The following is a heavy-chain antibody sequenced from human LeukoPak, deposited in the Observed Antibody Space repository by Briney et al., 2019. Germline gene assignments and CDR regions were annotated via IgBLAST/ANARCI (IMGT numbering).Heavy chain of an antibody. Sequence: PGGSLRLSCAASGITFSRYWMHWVRQAPGKGLVWVSRINSDGSGTTYADSVKGRFTISRDNANNTLYLQVNSLRAEDTAVYYCARVPYCSISCYAFDYWGQGTLVTVSS. CDR2: INSDGSGT. CDR3: ARVPYCSISCYAFDY. V-gene: IGHV3-74*01. CDR1: GITFSRYW. J-gene: IGHJ4*02. D-gene: IGHD2-2*01.